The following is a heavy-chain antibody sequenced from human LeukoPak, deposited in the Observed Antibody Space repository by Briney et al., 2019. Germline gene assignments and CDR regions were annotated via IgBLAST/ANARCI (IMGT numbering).Heavy chain of an antibody. J-gene: IGHJ4*02. Sequence: PGGTLRLSCAASGFTFSSYGMHWVRQAPGKGLEWVAFIRYDGSNKYYADSVKGRFTISRDNSKNTLYLQMNSLRAEDTAVYYCARVPSLRYYFDYWGQGTLVTVSS. V-gene: IGHV3-30*02. CDR1: GFTFSSYG. CDR2: IRYDGSNK. CDR3: ARVPSLRYYFDY.